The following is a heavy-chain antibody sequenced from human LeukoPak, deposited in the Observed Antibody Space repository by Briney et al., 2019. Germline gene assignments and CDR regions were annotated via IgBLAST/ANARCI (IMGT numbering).Heavy chain of an antibody. CDR1: GGSVNNYY. CDR2: IYDSENT. CDR3: AGPMIRGILLRK. Sequence: SETLSLTCSVSGGSVNNYYWSWIRLSPGKGLEWIANIYDSENTDYNPSLKSRVTISLDTSQNEVSLNLSSVTAADTAVYYYAGPMIRGILLRKWGPGTQVIVSS. D-gene: IGHD3-10*01. V-gene: IGHV4-4*08. J-gene: IGHJ4*02.